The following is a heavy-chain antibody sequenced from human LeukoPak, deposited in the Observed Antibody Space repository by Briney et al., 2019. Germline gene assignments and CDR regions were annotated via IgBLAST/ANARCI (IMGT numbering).Heavy chain of an antibody. CDR2: INLNSGGT. CDR1: GYTFTGYY. J-gene: IGHJ4*02. CDR3: ARGRYSSSWSVDY. Sequence: ASVTVSCKASGYTFTGYYMHWVRQAPGQGLEWMGRINLNSGGTNYAQKFQGRVTMTRDTSISTAYMELSRLRSDDTAVYYCARGRYSSSWSVDYWGQGTLVTVSS. D-gene: IGHD6-13*01. V-gene: IGHV1-2*06.